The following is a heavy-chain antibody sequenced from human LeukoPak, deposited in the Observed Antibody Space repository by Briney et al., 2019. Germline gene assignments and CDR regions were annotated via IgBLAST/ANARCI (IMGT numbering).Heavy chain of an antibody. V-gene: IGHV4-39*07. CDR3: ARDNPYGSGSYYIF. Sequence: SETLSLTCTVSGGSISSSSYYWGWIRQPPGKGLEWIGSIYYSGSTYYNPSLKSRVTMSVDTSKNQFSLKLSSVTAADTAVYYCARDNPYGSGSYYIFWGQGTLVTVSS. D-gene: IGHD3-10*01. CDR1: GGSISSSSYY. J-gene: IGHJ4*02. CDR2: IYYSGST.